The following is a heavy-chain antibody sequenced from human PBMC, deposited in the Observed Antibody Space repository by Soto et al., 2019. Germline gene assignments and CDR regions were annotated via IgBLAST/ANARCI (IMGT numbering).Heavy chain of an antibody. CDR3: ARSGEWGPYFDY. CDR1: GFTFSSYS. D-gene: IGHD3-10*01. J-gene: IGHJ4*02. CDR2: IGTSSTHI. Sequence: SLRLSCAASGFTFSSYSMNWVRQAPGKGLEWVSSIGTSSTHIYYADSVEGRFTISRGNAKNSLYLQMNSLRTDDTAVYFCARSGEWGPYFDYWGQGALVTVSS. V-gene: IGHV3-21*01.